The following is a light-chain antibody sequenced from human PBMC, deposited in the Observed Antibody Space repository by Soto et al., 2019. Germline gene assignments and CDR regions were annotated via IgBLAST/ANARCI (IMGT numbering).Light chain of an antibody. CDR3: QQYGSSPLT. CDR1: QSVRSSN. J-gene: IGKJ4*01. CDR2: GAS. Sequence: EIVLTQSPGTLSLSPGERATLSCRASQSVRSSNLAWYQQKPGQAPRFLIYGASSRATGIPDRFSGSGSGTDFTLTISRLEPEDFEVYYCQQYGSSPLTFGGGTKVEIK. V-gene: IGKV3-20*01.